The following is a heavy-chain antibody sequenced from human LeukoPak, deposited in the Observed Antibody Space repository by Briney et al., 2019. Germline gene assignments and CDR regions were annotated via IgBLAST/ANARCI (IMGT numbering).Heavy chain of an antibody. D-gene: IGHD3-22*01. J-gene: IGHJ4*02. V-gene: IGHV3-33*01. CDR1: GFTFSSYG. CDR3: ARDPDIGSGYYFDY. CDR2: IWNDGSNK. Sequence: GRSLRLSCAASGFTFSSYGMNWVRQAPGKGLEWVAVIWNDGSNKYYADSVKGRFTISRDNSKNTLYLQMNSLRAQDTAVYYCARDPDIGSGYYFDYWGQGTLVTVSS.